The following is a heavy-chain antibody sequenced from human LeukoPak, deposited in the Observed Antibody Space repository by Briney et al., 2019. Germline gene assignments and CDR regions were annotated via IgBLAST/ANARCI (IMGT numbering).Heavy chain of an antibody. D-gene: IGHD1-14*01. CDR2: IRGNGGSP. J-gene: IGHJ5*02. V-gene: IGHV3-23*01. Sequence: GGSLRLSCAASGFTFSRFAMSWVRQAPGKGLEWVAAIRGNGGSPFYVDSVKGRFTVSRDNSKNTLYLQMDSLRAEDTARYFCASTGQSWYPNWFDPLGQGTLVTVSS. CDR1: GFTFSRFA. CDR3: ASTGQSWYPNWFDP.